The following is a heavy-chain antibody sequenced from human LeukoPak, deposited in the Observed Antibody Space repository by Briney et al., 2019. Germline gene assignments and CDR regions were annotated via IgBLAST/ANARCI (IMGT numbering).Heavy chain of an antibody. CDR1: GFIFESFA. Sequence: GGSLRLSCLASGFIFESFALHWVRQAPGKGPEHISLIRYNGGNISYSDSVKGRFSISRDNSKNTLYLQMSSLRAEDTAVYYCVKDISYGGSGWYFDYWGQGTLVTVSS. CDR3: VKDISYGGSGWYFDY. D-gene: IGHD6-19*01. CDR2: IRYNGGNI. V-gene: IGHV3-64D*09. J-gene: IGHJ4*02.